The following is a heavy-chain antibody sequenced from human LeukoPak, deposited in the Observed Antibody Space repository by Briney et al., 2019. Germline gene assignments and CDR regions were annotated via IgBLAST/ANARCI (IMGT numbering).Heavy chain of an antibody. D-gene: IGHD4-17*01. CDR3: AEWGGLYGDYFDY. CDR2: ITGSGTGT. V-gene: IGHV3-23*01. Sequence: GGSLRLSCAASGFTFSNYAMSWVRQAPGKGLEWVSAITGSGTGTSYADSVKGRFTISRDNSKNTLYLQMNSLRAEDTAVYYCAEWGGLYGDYFDYWGQGTLVTVSS. J-gene: IGHJ4*02. CDR1: GFTFSNYA.